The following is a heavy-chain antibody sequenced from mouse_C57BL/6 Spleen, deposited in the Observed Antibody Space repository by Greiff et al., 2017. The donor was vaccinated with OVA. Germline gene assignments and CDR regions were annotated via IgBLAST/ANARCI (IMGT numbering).Heavy chain of an antibody. Sequence: DVHLVESGGGLVKPGGSLTLSCAASGFTFSSYAMSWVRQTPEKRLEWVATISDGGSYTSYPDNVKGRFTISIDNAKNTLYLQISHLNTEDTAMYYCARDPHYYGSSPYWYFDVWGTGTTVTVSS. CDR1: GFTFSSYA. CDR2: ISDGGSYT. D-gene: IGHD1-1*01. J-gene: IGHJ1*03. V-gene: IGHV5-4*01. CDR3: ARDPHYYGSSPYWYFDV.